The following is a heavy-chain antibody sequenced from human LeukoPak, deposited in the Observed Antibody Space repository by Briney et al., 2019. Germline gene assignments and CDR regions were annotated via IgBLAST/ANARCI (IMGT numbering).Heavy chain of an antibody. CDR3: ATFNIVVVPAVDDAFDI. V-gene: IGHV1-24*01. CDR2: FDPEDGET. D-gene: IGHD2-2*01. CDR1: GYTLTELS. Sequence: ASVKVSCKVSGYTLTELSTHWVRQAPGKGLEWMGGFDPEDGETIYAQKFQGRVTMTEDTSTDTAYMELSSLRSEDTAVYYCATFNIVVVPAVDDAFDIWGQGTMVTVSS. J-gene: IGHJ3*02.